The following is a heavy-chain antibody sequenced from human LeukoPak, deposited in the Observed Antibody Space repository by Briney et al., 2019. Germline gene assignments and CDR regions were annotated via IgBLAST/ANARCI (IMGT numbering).Heavy chain of an antibody. D-gene: IGHD6-13*01. CDR3: AREIDGAIAAAGTGAFDI. V-gene: IGHV1-2*02. Sequence: GASVKVSCKASGYTFTGYYMHWVRQAPGQGLEWMGWTNPNSGGTNYAQKFQGRVTMTRDTSISTAYMELSRLTSDGRAVYYCAREIDGAIAAAGTGAFDIWGQGTMVTVSS. J-gene: IGHJ3*02. CDR1: GYTFTGYY. CDR2: TNPNSGGT.